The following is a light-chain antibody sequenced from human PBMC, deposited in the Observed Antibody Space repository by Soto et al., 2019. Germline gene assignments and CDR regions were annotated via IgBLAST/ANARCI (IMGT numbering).Light chain of an antibody. Sequence: DRLGTQCRSSRSASDEERDTITCRASQSISIYLNWYQQKPGKAPGLLIYAASTLQSGVPSRFSASGSGTDFTLTTSSLQREDFPAYPFLQYLFPPLIFGPGTKVDIK. CDR3: LQYLFPPLI. CDR2: AAS. J-gene: IGKJ3*01. CDR1: QSISIY. V-gene: IGKV1-39*01.